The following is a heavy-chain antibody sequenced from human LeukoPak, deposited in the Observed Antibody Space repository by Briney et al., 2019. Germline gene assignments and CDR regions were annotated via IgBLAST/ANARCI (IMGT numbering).Heavy chain of an antibody. CDR2: ISAYNGNT. D-gene: IGHD5-12*01. Sequence: GGSVKVSCKASGYTFTSYGISWVRQAPGQGLEWMGWISAYNGNTNYAQKLQGRVTMTTDTSTSTAYMELRSLRSDDTAVYYCARPKYSGYEVGYFDYWGQGTLVTVSS. J-gene: IGHJ4*02. CDR3: ARPKYSGYEVGYFDY. V-gene: IGHV1-18*01. CDR1: GYTFTSYG.